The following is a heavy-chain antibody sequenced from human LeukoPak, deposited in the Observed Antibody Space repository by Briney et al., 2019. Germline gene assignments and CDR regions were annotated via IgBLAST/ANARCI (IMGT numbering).Heavy chain of an antibody. CDR2: ISAYNGNT. V-gene: IGHV1-18*01. CDR1: GYTFTSYG. Sequence: ASVKVSCKASGYTFTSYGISWVRQAPGQGLEWMGWISAYNGNTNYAQKLQGRVPMTTDTSTSTAYMELRSLRSDDTAVYYCASGFEGPTPYYFDYWGQGTLVTVSS. D-gene: IGHD3-10*01. CDR3: ASGFEGPTPYYFDY. J-gene: IGHJ4*02.